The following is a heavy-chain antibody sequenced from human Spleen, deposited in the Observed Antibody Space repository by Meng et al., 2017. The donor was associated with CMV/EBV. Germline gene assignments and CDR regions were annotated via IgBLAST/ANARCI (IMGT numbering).Heavy chain of an antibody. CDR2: IRYDGSNK. J-gene: IGHJ4*02. CDR1: GFTFSSYG. CDR3: ARWSGCSSTSGPG. D-gene: IGHD2-2*01. Sequence: GESLKISCAASGFTFSSYGMHWVRQAPGKGLEWVAFIRYDGSNKYYADSVKGRFTISRDNSKNTLYLQMNSLRAEDTAVYYCARWSGCSSTSGPGWGQGTLVTVSS. V-gene: IGHV3-30*02.